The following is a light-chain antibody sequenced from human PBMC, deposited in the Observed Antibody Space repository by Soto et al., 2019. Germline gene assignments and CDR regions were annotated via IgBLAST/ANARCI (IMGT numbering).Light chain of an antibody. J-gene: IGLJ2*01. CDR3: SSYAGSNMV. CDR2: EVS. Sequence: QSVLTQPPSASGSPGQSVTISCTGTSSDVGGYNYVSWYQQHPGKAPKLMIYEVSKRPSGVPDRFSGSKSGNTASLTVSGLQAEDEAGYYCSSYAGSNMVFGGGTKLTVL. CDR1: SSDVGGYNY. V-gene: IGLV2-8*01.